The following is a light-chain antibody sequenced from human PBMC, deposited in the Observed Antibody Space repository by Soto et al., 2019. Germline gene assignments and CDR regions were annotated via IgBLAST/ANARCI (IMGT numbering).Light chain of an antibody. CDR3: HEYNPHS. Sequence: DIQMTQSPSTLSASVGDRVTITCRASQNVFTWLAWYQHRPGKAPKLLIYDASILESGVPSRFSGSGSETEFTLTITSLQSYAFSSYYHHEYNPHSFGGGTKVEI. CDR1: QNVFTW. CDR2: DAS. J-gene: IGKJ4*01. V-gene: IGKV1-5*01.